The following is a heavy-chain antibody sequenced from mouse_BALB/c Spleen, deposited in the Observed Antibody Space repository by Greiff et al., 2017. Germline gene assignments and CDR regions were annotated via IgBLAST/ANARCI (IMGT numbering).Heavy chain of an antibody. CDR2: IRNKANGYTT. CDR3: ARDNRYDEWFAY. J-gene: IGHJ3*01. Sequence: EVQGVESGGGLVQPGGSLRLSCATSGFTFTDYYMSWVRQPPGKALEWLGFIRNKANGYTTEYSASVKGRFTISRDNSQSILYLQMNTLRAEDSATYYCARDNRYDEWFAYWGQGTLVTVSA. D-gene: IGHD2-14*01. V-gene: IGHV7-3*02. CDR1: GFTFTDYY.